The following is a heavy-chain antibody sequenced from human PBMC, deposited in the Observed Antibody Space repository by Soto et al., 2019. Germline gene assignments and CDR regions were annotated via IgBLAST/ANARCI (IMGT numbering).Heavy chain of an antibody. CDR2: IYYSGST. CDR3: ARVPGLGWFDP. J-gene: IGHJ5*02. CDR1: GGSISSYY. V-gene: IGHV4-59*01. Sequence: QVELQESGPGLVKPSETLSLTCTVSGGSISSYYWSWIRQPPGKGLEWNGYIYYSGSTNYNPSLKSQVTISVDTSKNPFPLKLSSVTAADTAVYYCARVPGLGWFDPWGQGTLVTVSS. D-gene: IGHD3-16*01.